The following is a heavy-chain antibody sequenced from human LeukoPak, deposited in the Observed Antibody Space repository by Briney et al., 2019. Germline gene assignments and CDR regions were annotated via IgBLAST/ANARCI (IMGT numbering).Heavy chain of an antibody. CDR1: GGSISSYY. CDR2: IYYSGST. J-gene: IGHJ4*02. Sequence: SETLSLTCTVSGGSISSYYWSWIRQPPGRGLEWIGYIYYSGSTNYNPSLKSRVTMSVDTSKNQFSLKLSSVTAADTAVYYCARESDDILTGYSLWGQGTLVTVSS. V-gene: IGHV4-59*12. CDR3: ARESDDILTGYSL. D-gene: IGHD3-9*01.